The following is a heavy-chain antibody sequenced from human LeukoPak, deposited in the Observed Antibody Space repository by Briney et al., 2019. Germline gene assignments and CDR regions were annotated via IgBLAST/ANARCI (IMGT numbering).Heavy chain of an antibody. Sequence: GGSLRLSCAASGFTFSNAWMSWVRQAPGKGQEWVRRIKGKTDGGTTDYAAPVKGRFTISRDDSKNTQYLQMNSLKTEDTAVYYCITFSMIVVVITDWGQGTLVTVSS. D-gene: IGHD3-22*01. CDR3: ITFSMIVVVITD. V-gene: IGHV3-15*01. J-gene: IGHJ4*02. CDR2: IKGKTDGGTT. CDR1: GFTFSNAW.